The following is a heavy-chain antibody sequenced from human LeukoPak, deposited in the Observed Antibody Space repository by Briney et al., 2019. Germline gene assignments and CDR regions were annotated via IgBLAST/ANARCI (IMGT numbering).Heavy chain of an antibody. CDR3: ARGPPSSGYSSGWYRSSYYMDV. CDR2: INPSGGST. J-gene: IGHJ6*03. CDR1: GYTFTDYY. D-gene: IGHD6-19*01. Sequence: GASVKVSCKASGYTFTDYYVHWVRQAPGQGLEWMGIINPSGGSTSYAQKFQGRVTMTRDTSTSTVYMELSSLRSEDTAVYYCARGPPSSGYSSGWYRSSYYMDVWGKGTTVTISS. V-gene: IGHV1-46*01.